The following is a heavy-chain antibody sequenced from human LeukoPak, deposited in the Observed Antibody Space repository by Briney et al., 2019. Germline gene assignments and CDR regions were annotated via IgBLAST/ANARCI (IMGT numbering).Heavy chain of an antibody. CDR1: GFTFSSYA. D-gene: IGHD2-15*01. J-gene: IGHJ3*02. V-gene: IGHV3-23*01. Sequence: GGSLRLSCAASGFTFSSYAMSWVRQAPGKVLEWVSAISGSGGSTYYADSEKGPFTIYRDNSKNTLYMQMNSLRAEDTAVYYCAKGVVVIIDAFDIWGQGTMVTVSS. CDR2: ISGSGGST. CDR3: AKGVVVIIDAFDI.